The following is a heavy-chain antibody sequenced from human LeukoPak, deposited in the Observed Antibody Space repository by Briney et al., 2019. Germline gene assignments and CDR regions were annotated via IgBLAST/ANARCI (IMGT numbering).Heavy chain of an antibody. CDR3: ARGGQQLLRFDP. J-gene: IGHJ5*02. D-gene: IGHD6-13*01. CDR1: GFTFSSYE. Sequence: GGSLTLSCAASGFTFSSYEMNWVRQAPGKGPEWISYVSSSGNTMYHADSVKGRFTISRDNAKMSLYLQMNSLRVEDTAVYYCARGGQQLLRFDPWGQGTLVTVSS. CDR2: VSSSGNTM. V-gene: IGHV3-48*03.